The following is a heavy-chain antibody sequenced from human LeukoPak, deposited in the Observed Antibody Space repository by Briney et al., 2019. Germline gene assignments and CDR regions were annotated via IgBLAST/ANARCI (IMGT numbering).Heavy chain of an antibody. D-gene: IGHD6-6*01. CDR1: GGSITSYY. Sequence: KTSETLSLTCTVSGGSITSYYWTYIRQPAGKGLEWIGRIHTSGSTNYNPSLKSRVTMSVDTSKNQFSLNLSSVTAADTAMYYCAREFSGTSIAARVFGSWGQGTLVTVSS. J-gene: IGHJ4*02. CDR3: AREFSGTSIAARVFGS. CDR2: IHTSGST. V-gene: IGHV4-4*07.